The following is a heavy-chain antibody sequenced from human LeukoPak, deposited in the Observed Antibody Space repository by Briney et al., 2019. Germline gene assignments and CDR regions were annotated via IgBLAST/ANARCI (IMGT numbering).Heavy chain of an antibody. J-gene: IGHJ4*02. D-gene: IGHD1-1*01. CDR2: ITNSGDNT. CDR3: VKEGERYGPSYFDY. V-gene: IGHV3-23*01. CDR1: GFTFSSYA. Sequence: GGSLRLSCTASGFTFSSYAMSWVRQSPGKGLEWVSAITNSGDNTNYTDSVKGRFSISRANSRNTVYLQMNSLRAGDTAIYFCVKEGERYGPSYFDYWGQGILVTVSP.